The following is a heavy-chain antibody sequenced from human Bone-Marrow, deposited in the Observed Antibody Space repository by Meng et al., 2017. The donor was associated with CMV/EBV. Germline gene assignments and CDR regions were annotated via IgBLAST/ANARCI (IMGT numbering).Heavy chain of an antibody. CDR3: ARQPRYQLPVD. Sequence: SETLSLTCTVSGGSISSSSYYWGWIRQPPGKGLEWIGSIYYIGSTYYNPSLKSRVTISVDTSKNQFSLKLSSVTAADTAVYYCARQPRYQLPVDWGQGTRVTGSS. CDR2: IYYIGST. D-gene: IGHD2-2*01. CDR1: GGSISSSSYY. V-gene: IGHV4-39*01. J-gene: IGHJ4*02.